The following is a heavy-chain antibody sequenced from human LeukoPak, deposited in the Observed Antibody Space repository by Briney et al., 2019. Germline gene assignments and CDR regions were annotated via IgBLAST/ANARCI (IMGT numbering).Heavy chain of an antibody. CDR3: AKYGLAGSGRYHDASDI. CDR1: GFTFSSYG. D-gene: IGHD3-10*01. Sequence: GGSLRLSCAASGFTFSSYGMTWVRQAPGKGLEWVSAISESGSSTYYAVSVKGRVTISRDNSNNTLYLQMNSLRAEDTAVYYCAKYGLAGSGRYHDASDIWGQGTMVTVSS. CDR2: ISESGSST. V-gene: IGHV3-23*01. J-gene: IGHJ3*02.